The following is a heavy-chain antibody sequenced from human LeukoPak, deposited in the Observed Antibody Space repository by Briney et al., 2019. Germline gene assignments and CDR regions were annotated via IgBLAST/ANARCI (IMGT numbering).Heavy chain of an antibody. D-gene: IGHD3-3*01. Sequence: ASVKVSCKASGYTFTSYGISWVRQAPGQGLEWMGWINADNVNTNYAQKFRGRVIMTIDTSPNTAYLEMRSLTSDDTAVYYCARDRFLWGLGNWFDLWGQGTLVTVTS. CDR1: GYTFTSYG. V-gene: IGHV1-18*01. J-gene: IGHJ5*02. CDR3: ARDRFLWGLGNWFDL. CDR2: INADNVNT.